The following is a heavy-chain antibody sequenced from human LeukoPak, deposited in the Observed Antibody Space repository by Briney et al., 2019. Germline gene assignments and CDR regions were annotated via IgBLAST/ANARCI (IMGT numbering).Heavy chain of an antibody. D-gene: IGHD3-22*01. CDR3: ARGLMYYYDSSGYFDAFDI. V-gene: IGHV4-34*01. Sequence: KSSETLSLTCAVYGGSFSGYYWSWIRQPPGKGLEWIGEINHSGSTNYNPPLKSRVTISVDTPKNQFSLKLSSVTAADTAVYYCARGLMYYYDSSGYFDAFDIWGQGTMVTVSS. CDR2: INHSGST. J-gene: IGHJ3*02. CDR1: GGSFSGYY.